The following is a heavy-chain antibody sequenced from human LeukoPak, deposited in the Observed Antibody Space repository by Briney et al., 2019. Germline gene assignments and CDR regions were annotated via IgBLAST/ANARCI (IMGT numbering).Heavy chain of an antibody. D-gene: IGHD4-17*01. Sequence: GGSLRLSCAASGFTVSSNYMSWVRQAPGKGLEWVSVIYSGGSTYYADSVKGRFTISRDNSKNTLYLQMNSLGAEDTAVYYCARDGADYGDADYWGQGTLVTVSS. V-gene: IGHV3-66*01. J-gene: IGHJ4*02. CDR2: IYSGGST. CDR1: GFTVSSNY. CDR3: ARDGADYGDADY.